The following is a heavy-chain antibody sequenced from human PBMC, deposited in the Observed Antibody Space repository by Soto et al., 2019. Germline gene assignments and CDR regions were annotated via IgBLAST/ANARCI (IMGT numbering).Heavy chain of an antibody. V-gene: IGHV1-24*01. CDR3: ARPITIFGVVNMYFDY. J-gene: IGHJ4*02. D-gene: IGHD3-3*01. Sequence: ASVKVSCKVSGYTLTELSMHWVRQAPGKGLEWMGGFDPEDGETIYAQKFQGRITMTRNTSISTAYMDLSSLRSEDTAVYYCARPITIFGVVNMYFDYWGQGIEVTISS. CDR1: GYTLTELS. CDR2: FDPEDGET.